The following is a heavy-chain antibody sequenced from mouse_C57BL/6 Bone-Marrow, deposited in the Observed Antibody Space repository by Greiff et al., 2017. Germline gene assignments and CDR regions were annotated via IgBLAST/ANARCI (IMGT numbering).Heavy chain of an antibody. CDR3: ARGDFYWYFDV. Sequence: VQLKESGPELVKPGASVKMSCKASGYTFTDYNMHWVKQSHGKSLEWIGYINPNNGGTSYNQKFKGKATLTVNKSSSTAYMELRSLTSEDSAVYYCARGDFYWYFDVWGTGTTVTVSS. CDR1: GYTFTDYN. V-gene: IGHV1-22*01. CDR2: INPNNGGT. J-gene: IGHJ1*03.